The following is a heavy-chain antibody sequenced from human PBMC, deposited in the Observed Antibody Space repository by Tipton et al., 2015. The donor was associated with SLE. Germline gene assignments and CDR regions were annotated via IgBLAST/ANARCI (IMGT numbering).Heavy chain of an antibody. CDR3: ARGGWRHAFDV. CDR1: GFTFSSYA. CDR2: FSGGST. Sequence: SLRLSCAASGFTFSSYAMGWVRPAPGKGLQWVSAFSGGSTYYANSVKGRFTISRDNAKNTLYLQMNSLRAEDTAVYYCARGGWRHAFDVWGQGTMGTVSS. J-gene: IGHJ3*01. V-gene: IGHV3-23*01. D-gene: IGHD2-15*01.